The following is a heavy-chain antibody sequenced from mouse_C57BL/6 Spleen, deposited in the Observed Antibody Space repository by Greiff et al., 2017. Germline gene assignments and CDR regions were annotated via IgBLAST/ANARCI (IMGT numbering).Heavy chain of an antibody. CDR2: ISYDGSN. Sequence: ESGPGLVKPSQSLSLTCSVTGYSITSGYYWDWFRQFPGNKLEWLGYISYDGSNNSNPSPKNRISSNRDTSKKQVFLKWNSVTTEDTATDYGATYSNYGFADWGQGTLVTVSA. CDR3: ATYSNYGFAD. V-gene: IGHV3-6*01. J-gene: IGHJ3*01. D-gene: IGHD2-5*01. CDR1: GYSITSGYY.